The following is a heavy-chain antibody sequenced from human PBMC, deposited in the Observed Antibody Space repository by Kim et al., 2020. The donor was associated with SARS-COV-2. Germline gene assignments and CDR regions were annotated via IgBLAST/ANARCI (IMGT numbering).Heavy chain of an antibody. CDR1: GGSISSSSYY. CDR2: IYYSGST. Sequence: SETLSLTCTVSGGSISSSSYYWGWIRQPPGKGLEWIGSIYYSGSTYYNPSLKSRVTISIDTSKNQFSLKLSSVTAAETAVYYCARHHVGITMILVVAACFDPWGQGTLVTVSS. D-gene: IGHD3-22*01. V-gene: IGHV4-39*01. J-gene: IGHJ5*02. CDR3: ARHHVGITMILVVAACFDP.